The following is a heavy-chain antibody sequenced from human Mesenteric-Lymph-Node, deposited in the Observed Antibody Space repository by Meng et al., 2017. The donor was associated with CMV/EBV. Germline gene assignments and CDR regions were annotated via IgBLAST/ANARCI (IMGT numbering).Heavy chain of an antibody. V-gene: IGHV2-5*01. J-gene: IGHJ2*01. Sequence: SLSTSGGGVGWIRQPPGKALEWLALIYWNDDKRYSPSLRSRLTITKDTSKNQVVLTMANMDPVDTATYYCAHIPCTTTSRYGWYFDLWGRGTLVTVSS. D-gene: IGHD2-2*01. CDR1: SLSTSGGG. CDR2: IYWNDDK. CDR3: AHIPCTTTSRYGWYFDL.